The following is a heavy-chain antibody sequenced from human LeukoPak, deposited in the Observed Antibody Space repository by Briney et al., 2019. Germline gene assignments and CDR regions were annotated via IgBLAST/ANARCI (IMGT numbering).Heavy chain of an antibody. CDR1: GGTFSSYA. D-gene: IGHD3-3*01. V-gene: IGHV1-69*13. CDR2: IIPIFGTA. Sequence: GASVKVSCKASGGTFSSYAISWVRQAPGQGLEWMGGIIPIFGTANYAQKFQGRVTITADESTSTAYMELRSLRSDDTAVYYCARDLRDPRFLRLYYYYYYGMDVWGQGTTVTVSS. CDR3: ARDLRDPRFLRLYYYYYYGMDV. J-gene: IGHJ6*02.